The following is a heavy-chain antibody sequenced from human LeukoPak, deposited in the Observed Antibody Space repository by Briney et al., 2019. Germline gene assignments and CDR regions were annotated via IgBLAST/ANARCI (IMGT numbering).Heavy chain of an antibody. Sequence: GGSLRLSCTASEFTVSRNYMLWVRQAPGKGLEWVSLIFSNGDTHYADSVKGRFTISRDTSKNTVSLQMNSLRIEDTAMYYCTRDQMNYWGQGTLVTVSS. CDR2: IFSNGDT. CDR1: EFTVSRNY. CDR3: TRDQMNY. J-gene: IGHJ4*02. D-gene: IGHD5-24*01. V-gene: IGHV3-53*01.